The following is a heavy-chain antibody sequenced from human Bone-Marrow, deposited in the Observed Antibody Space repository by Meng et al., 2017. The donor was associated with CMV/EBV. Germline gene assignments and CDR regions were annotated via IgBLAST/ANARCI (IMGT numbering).Heavy chain of an antibody. D-gene: IGHD3-3*01. J-gene: IGHJ4*02. CDR2: IYYSGST. V-gene: IGHV4-59*01. Sequence: SETLSLTCTVSGGSISSYYWSWIRQPPGKGLEWIGYIYYSGSTNYNPSLKSRVTISVDTSKNQFSLKLSSVTAADTAVYYFARSVNYDFWSGSPVGSFDYWGQGTLVTVSS. CDR3: ARSVNYDFWSGSPVGSFDY. CDR1: GGSISSYY.